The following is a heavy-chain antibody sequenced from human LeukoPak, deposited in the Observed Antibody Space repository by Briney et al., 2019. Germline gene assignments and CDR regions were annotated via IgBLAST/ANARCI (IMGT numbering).Heavy chain of an antibody. CDR3: ARADGHYDSSGYYAVFDY. D-gene: IGHD3-22*01. V-gene: IGHV3-30-3*01. CDR1: GFTFSSYA. J-gene: IGHJ4*02. CDR2: ISYDGSNK. Sequence: QPGRSLRLSCAASGFTFSSYAMHWVRQAPGKGLEWVAVISYDGSNKYYADSVKGRFTISRDNSKNTLYLQMNSLRAEDTAVYYCARADGHYDSSGYYAVFDYWGQGTLVTVSS.